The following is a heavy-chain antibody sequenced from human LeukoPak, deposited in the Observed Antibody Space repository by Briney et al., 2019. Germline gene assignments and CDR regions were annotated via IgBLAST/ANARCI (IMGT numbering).Heavy chain of an antibody. CDR3: ARGADGGSYYRVSAFDI. CDR2: ISSSSSTI. J-gene: IGHJ3*02. D-gene: IGHD1-26*01. CDR1: GFTLSSYS. V-gene: IGHV3-48*01. Sequence: SGGSLRLSCAASGFTLSSYSMNWVRQAPGKGLEWVSYISSSSSTIYYADSVKGRFTISRDNAKNSLYLQMNSLRAEDTAVYYCARGADGGSYYRVSAFDIWGQGTMVTVSS.